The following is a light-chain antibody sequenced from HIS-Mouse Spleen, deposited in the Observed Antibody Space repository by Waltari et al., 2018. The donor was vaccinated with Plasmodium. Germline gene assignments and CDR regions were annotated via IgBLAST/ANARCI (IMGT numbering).Light chain of an antibody. Sequence: IVLTQSPATLSLSPGDRATLTCRASQGVSSSYLAWYQQKPGKAPRLLIYGATSRATGIPERFSGSGSGTDFTLTISRLEPEDFAMYYCQQYGSYPYTFGQGTKLEIK. CDR2: GAT. CDR1: QGVSSSY. J-gene: IGKJ2*01. V-gene: IGKV3-20*01. CDR3: QQYGSYPYT.